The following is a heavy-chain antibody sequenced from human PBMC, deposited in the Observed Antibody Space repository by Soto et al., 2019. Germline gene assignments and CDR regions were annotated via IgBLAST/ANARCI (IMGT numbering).Heavy chain of an antibody. V-gene: IGHV3-53*01. CDR1: GFTVSSNY. J-gene: IGHJ4*02. CDR3: ARVDYYDSSGFTGADY. D-gene: IGHD3-22*01. CDR2: IYSGGST. Sequence: GGSLRLSCAASGFTVSSNYMSWVRQAPGKGLEWVSVIYSGGSTYYADSVKGRFTISRDNSKNTLYLQMNSLRAEDTAVYYCARVDYYDSSGFTGADYWGQGTLVTVSS.